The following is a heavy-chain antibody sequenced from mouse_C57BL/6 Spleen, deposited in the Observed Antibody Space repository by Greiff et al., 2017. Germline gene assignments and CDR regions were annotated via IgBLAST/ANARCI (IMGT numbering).Heavy chain of an antibody. J-gene: IGHJ1*03. D-gene: IGHD1-1*01. CDR1: GHTFTSYW. CDR3: ARITTVVVTEYFDV. V-gene: IGHV1-69*01. CDR2: IDPSDSYT. Sequence: VQLQQPGAELVMPGASVKLSCKASGHTFTSYWMHWVKQRPGQGLEWIGEIDPSDSYTNYNQKFKGKSTLTVDKSSSTAYMQLSSLTSEDSAVYYCARITTVVVTEYFDVWGTGTTVTVSS.